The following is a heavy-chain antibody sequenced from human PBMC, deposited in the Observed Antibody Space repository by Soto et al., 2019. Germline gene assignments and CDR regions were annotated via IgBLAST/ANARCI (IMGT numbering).Heavy chain of an antibody. Sequence: GGSLRLSCAASGFTFSDYYMSWIRQAPGKGLEWVSYISSSGSTIYYADSVKGRFTISRDNAKNSLYLQMNSLRAEDTAVYYCARVRAVAGTEIYYGMDVWGQGTTVTSP. CDR3: ARVRAVAGTEIYYGMDV. J-gene: IGHJ6*02. CDR1: GFTFSDYY. V-gene: IGHV3-11*01. D-gene: IGHD6-19*01. CDR2: ISSSGSTI.